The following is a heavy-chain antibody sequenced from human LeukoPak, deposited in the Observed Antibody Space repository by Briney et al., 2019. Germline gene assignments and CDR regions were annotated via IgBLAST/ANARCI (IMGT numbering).Heavy chain of an antibody. Sequence: PGGSLRLSCAASGFTFSSYAMSWVRQAPGKGLEWVSAISGSGGSTYYADSVKGRFTISRDNSKNTLYLQMNSLRAEDTAVYYCARGEAVAGIAPHIDYWGQGTLVTVSS. D-gene: IGHD6-19*01. J-gene: IGHJ4*02. CDR3: ARGEAVAGIAPHIDY. CDR1: GFTFSSYA. V-gene: IGHV3-23*01. CDR2: ISGSGGST.